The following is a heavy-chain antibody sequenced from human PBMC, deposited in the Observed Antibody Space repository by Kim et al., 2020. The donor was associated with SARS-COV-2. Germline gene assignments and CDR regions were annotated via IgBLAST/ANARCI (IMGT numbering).Heavy chain of an antibody. D-gene: IGHD3-3*01. CDR1: GGSISSYY. V-gene: IGHV4-59*13. Sequence: SETLSLTCTVSGGSISSYYWSWIRQPPGKGLEWIGYIYYSGSTNYNPSLKSRVTISVDTSKNQFSLKLRSVTAADTAVYYCARAPPATRFGVVTAFDYWGQGTLVTLSP. CDR2: IYYSGST. CDR3: ARAPPATRFGVVTAFDY. J-gene: IGHJ4*02.